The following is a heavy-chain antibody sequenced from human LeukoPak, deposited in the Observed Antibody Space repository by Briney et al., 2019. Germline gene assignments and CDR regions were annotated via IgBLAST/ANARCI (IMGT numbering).Heavy chain of an antibody. Sequence: GASVKVSCKASGGTFSSYAISWVRRAPGQGLEWMGGIIPIFGTADYAQKFQGRVTITADESTSTAYMELNSLRSEDTAVYYCARDPSMIRGENTPYFDYWGQGTLVTVPS. CDR1: GGTFSSYA. D-gene: IGHD3-10*01. CDR2: IIPIFGTA. V-gene: IGHV1-69*13. CDR3: ARDPSMIRGENTPYFDY. J-gene: IGHJ4*02.